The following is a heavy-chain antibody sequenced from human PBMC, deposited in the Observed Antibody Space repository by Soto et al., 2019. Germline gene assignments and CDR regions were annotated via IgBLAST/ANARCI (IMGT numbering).Heavy chain of an antibody. Sequence: QLQLQESGPGLVKPSETLSLTCSVSDDSINSDKYYWGWIRQPPGKGLEWIGSIYYRGNAYYNPSLQPRVTISPDKSRSQFSLKLNSVTAADSAVYFCARLEGLATISYYFDFWGPGALVTVSS. CDR2: IYYRGNA. V-gene: IGHV4-39*01. CDR3: ARLEGLATISYYFDF. J-gene: IGHJ4*02. D-gene: IGHD3-9*01. CDR1: DDSINSDKYY.